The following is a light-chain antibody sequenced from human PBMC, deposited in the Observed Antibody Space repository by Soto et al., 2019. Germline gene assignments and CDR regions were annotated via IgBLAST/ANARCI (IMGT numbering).Light chain of an antibody. CDR1: QGISSY. V-gene: IGKV1-9*01. Sequence: DIQLTQSPSFRSASVGDRVTITCRASQGISSYLAWYQQKPGKAPKLLIYAASTLQSGVPSRFSGSGYGTEFPLTISSLQPEDFATYYCQQLNSYPLTFGGGTKVEIK. CDR3: QQLNSYPLT. J-gene: IGKJ4*01. CDR2: AAS.